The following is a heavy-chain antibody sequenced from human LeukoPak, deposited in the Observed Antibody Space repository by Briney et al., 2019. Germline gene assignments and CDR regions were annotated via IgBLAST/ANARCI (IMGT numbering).Heavy chain of an antibody. Sequence: ASVKVSCKASGYTFTSYGISWMRHAPGQGLEWMGWSSAYNGNTNYEQTLQGRVTITTDTSTSTAYMQLRSLRSDDTAVYYCARDAGSSWYNWFDPWGQGTLVTVSS. CDR2: SSAYNGNT. V-gene: IGHV1-18*04. J-gene: IGHJ5*02. D-gene: IGHD6-13*01. CDR1: GYTFTSYG. CDR3: ARDAGSSWYNWFDP.